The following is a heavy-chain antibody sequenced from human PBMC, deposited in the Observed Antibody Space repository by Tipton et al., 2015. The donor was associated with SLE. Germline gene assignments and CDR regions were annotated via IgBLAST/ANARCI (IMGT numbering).Heavy chain of an antibody. V-gene: IGHV4-34*01. CDR1: GGSFSSYY. D-gene: IGHD4-17*01. CDR2: INHSGST. J-gene: IGHJ5*02. Sequence: GLVKPSETLSLTCAVYGGSFSSYYWSWIRQPPGKGLEWIGEINHSGSTNYNPSLKSRIPISVDPSKNQFSLKLSSVTAADTAVYYGATTEGVDGDSNWFDPWGQGTLVTVSS. CDR3: ATTEGVDGDSNWFDP.